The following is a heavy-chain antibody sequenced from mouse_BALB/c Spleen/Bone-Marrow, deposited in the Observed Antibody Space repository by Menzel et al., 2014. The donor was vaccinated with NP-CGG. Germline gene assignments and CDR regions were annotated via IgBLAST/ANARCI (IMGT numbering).Heavy chain of an antibody. CDR2: IDPANDNT. J-gene: IGHJ2*01. D-gene: IGHD1-1*01. CDR1: GFNIKATY. Sequence: EGQLLQSGAELVKPGASVKLSCSASGFNIKATYMHWVKQRPEQGLEWIGRIDPANDNTKYDPKFQGKATITADSSSNSAYLQLSSLTSEDTAVYYCARVRLLRMRGLDYLGHGTTLTVSS. CDR3: ARVRLLRMRGLDY. V-gene: IGHV14-3*02.